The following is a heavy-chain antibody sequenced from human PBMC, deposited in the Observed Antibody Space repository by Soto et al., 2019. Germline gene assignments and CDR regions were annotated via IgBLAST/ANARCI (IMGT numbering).Heavy chain of an antibody. V-gene: IGHV4-39*01. Sequence: QLQLQESGPGLVKPSETLSLTCTVSGGSISSRSHYWGWIRQPPGKGLEWIGSIYYSGTTYYSPSLKSRVTISVDTSKNQFSLKLSSVTAADTAVYFCASLGEPPTTGFSVVRFDPWGQGTLVTVSS. CDR2: IYYSGTT. CDR1: GGSISSRSHY. J-gene: IGHJ5*02. CDR3: ASLGEPPTTGFSVVRFDP. D-gene: IGHD1-26*01.